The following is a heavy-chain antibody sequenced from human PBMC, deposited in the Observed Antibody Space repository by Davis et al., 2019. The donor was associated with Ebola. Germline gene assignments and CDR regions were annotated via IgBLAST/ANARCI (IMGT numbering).Heavy chain of an antibody. J-gene: IGHJ6*02. V-gene: IGHV4-59*01. CDR2: IYYSGST. Sequence: SETLSLTCTVSGGSISSYYWSWIRQPPGKGLEWIGYIYYSGSTNYNPSLKSRVTISVDTSKNQFSLKLSSVTAADTAVYYCARGRYYYYGMDVWGQGTTVTISS. CDR1: GGSISSYY. CDR3: ARGRYYYYGMDV.